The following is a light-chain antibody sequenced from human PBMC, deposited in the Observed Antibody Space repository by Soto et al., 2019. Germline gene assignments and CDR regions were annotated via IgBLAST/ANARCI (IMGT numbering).Light chain of an antibody. Sequence: EIMMTQSPATLSVSPGERATLSCRASQRVSSNLAWYQQKPGQAPRLLIYGASTRATGIPARFSGSGSGTEFTLTISSLQSEDFAVYYCQQYSNWPPITFGQGTRLEIK. CDR1: QRVSSN. J-gene: IGKJ5*01. CDR3: QQYSNWPPIT. V-gene: IGKV3-15*01. CDR2: GAS.